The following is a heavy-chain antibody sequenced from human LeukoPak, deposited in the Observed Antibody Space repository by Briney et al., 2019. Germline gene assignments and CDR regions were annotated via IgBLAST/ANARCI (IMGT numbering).Heavy chain of an antibody. CDR2: INPSGGTT. J-gene: IGHJ4*02. D-gene: IGHD3-9*01. Sequence: ASVTVSFTTSGYSFTNYYMHWVRQAPGQGLEWMGIINPSGGTTNYAQKFQGRVTMTRDTSTTTVYMELASLRSEDTAVYYCARDQGLTGYFDYWGQGTLVTVSS. CDR1: GYSFTNYY. CDR3: ARDQGLTGYFDY. V-gene: IGHV1-46*01.